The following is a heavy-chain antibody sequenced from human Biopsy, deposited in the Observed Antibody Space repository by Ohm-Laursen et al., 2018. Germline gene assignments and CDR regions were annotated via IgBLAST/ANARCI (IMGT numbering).Heavy chain of an antibody. Sequence: SSVKVSCKASGGPSSNYAFSWVRQAPGQGLEWVGRIVPILGHLNYAQRFQGRVSITADKSTTHVYMELSRLTSGDTAAYYCAADADGYYTEFDYWGPGTLVTVSS. CDR3: AADADGYYTEFDY. CDR2: IVPILGHL. CDR1: GGPSSNYA. V-gene: IGHV1-69*04. J-gene: IGHJ4*02. D-gene: IGHD3-3*01.